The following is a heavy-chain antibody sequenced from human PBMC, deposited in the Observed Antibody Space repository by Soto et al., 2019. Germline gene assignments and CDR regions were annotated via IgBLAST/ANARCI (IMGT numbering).Heavy chain of an antibody. V-gene: IGHV3-53*01. CDR3: AGRLTTAASLDY. J-gene: IGHJ4*02. D-gene: IGHD3-16*01. Sequence: VQLVESGGGLIQPGGSLRLSCVASGFTVSNNHMTWVRQAAGKGLELVSFVHGGGSTSYADSVKGRFTISRDNSKNTLYLQMDSLSAEDTAIYYCAGRLTTAASLDYWGRGTLVTVSS. CDR2: VHGGGST. CDR1: GFTVSNNH.